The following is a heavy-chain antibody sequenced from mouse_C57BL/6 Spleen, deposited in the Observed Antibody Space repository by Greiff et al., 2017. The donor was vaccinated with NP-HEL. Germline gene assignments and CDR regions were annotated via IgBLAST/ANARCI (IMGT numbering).Heavy chain of an antibody. D-gene: IGHD1-1*01. V-gene: IGHV1-4*01. J-gene: IGHJ2*01. CDR1: GYTFTSYT. CDR3: ARKTSGGSPLDY. Sequence: VQLQESGAELARPGASVKMSCKASGYTFTSYTMHWVKQRPGQGLEWIGYINPSSGYTKYNQKFKDKATLTADKSSSTAYMQLSSLTSEDSAVYYGARKTSGGSPLDYWGQGTTLTVSS. CDR2: INPSSGYT.